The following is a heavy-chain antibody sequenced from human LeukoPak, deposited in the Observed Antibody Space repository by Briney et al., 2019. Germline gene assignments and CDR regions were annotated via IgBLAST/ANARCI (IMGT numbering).Heavy chain of an antibody. CDR3: ASSRDYGDYVGFDYYGMDV. V-gene: IGHV3-48*01. J-gene: IGHJ6*02. D-gene: IGHD4-17*01. CDR1: GFTFSSYS. CDR2: ISSSSSTI. Sequence: GGSLRLSCAASGFTFSSYSMNWVRQAPGKGLEWVSYISSSSSTIYYADSVKGRFTISRDNSKNTLYLQMNSLRAEDTAVYYCASSRDYGDYVGFDYYGMDVRGQGTTVTVSS.